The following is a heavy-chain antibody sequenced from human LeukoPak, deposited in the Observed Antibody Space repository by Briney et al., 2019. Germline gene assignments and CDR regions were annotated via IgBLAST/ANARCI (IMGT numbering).Heavy chain of an antibody. Sequence: GGSLRLSCAASGFTFSSYDMNWVRQAPGKGLEWVSGINWNDGSTGYADSVKGRFTISRDNAKNSLYLQMNSLRAEDTALYYCARAYYYDSSGYGNWGQGTLVTVSS. J-gene: IGHJ4*02. CDR3: ARAYYYDSSGYGN. V-gene: IGHV3-20*04. CDR2: INWNDGST. CDR1: GFTFSSYD. D-gene: IGHD3-22*01.